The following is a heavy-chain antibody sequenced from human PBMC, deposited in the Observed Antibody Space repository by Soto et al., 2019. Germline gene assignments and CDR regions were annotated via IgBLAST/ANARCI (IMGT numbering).Heavy chain of an antibody. CDR3: ARDPLETVATPFDY. D-gene: IGHD5-12*01. CDR2: ISSRGSTI. V-gene: IGHV3-11*01. Sequence: GGSLRLSCAASGFTFSDYYMSWIRQAPGKGLEWISYISSRGSTIYYADSVKGRFTISRDNAKNSLYLQMNSLRAEDTAVYYCARDPLETVATPFDYWGQGTLVTVAS. CDR1: GFTFSDYY. J-gene: IGHJ4*02.